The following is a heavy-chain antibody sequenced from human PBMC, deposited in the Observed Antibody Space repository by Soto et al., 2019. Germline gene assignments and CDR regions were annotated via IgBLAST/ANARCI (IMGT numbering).Heavy chain of an antibody. J-gene: IGHJ4*02. CDR1: GFTFSTYN. D-gene: IGHD2-21*02. Sequence: PGGSLRLSCAASGFTFSTYNMNWVRQAPGKGLECVSFITTSSSYISYADSVKGRFTVSRDDAKNSLYLQMNSLGAEDTVFYYCVRDHQGTLVTAEGFHCWGQGTLVTVSS. CDR3: VRDHQGTLVTAEGFHC. V-gene: IGHV3-21*01. CDR2: ITTSSSYI.